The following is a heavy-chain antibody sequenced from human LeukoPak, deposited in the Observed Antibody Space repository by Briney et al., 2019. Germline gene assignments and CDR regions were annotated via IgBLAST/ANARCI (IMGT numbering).Heavy chain of an antibody. CDR2: ISGSGGGT. Sequence: QSGGSLRLSCAASGFTFSRYAMSWVRQAPGKGLEWVSGISGSGGGTYYADSVEGRFTISRDNSKNTLYLQMNSLRAEDTAVYYCAKGGAEVAGPFDYWGQGTLVTVSS. CDR1: GFTFSRYA. J-gene: IGHJ4*02. V-gene: IGHV3-23*01. CDR3: AKGGAEVAGPFDY. D-gene: IGHD6-19*01.